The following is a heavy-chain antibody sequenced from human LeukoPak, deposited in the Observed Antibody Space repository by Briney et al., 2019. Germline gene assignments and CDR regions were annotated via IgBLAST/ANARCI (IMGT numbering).Heavy chain of an antibody. CDR3: ARLLGWLQPRRWFDP. Sequence: SETLSLTCAVYGGSFSGYYWSRIRQPPGKGLEWIGEINHSGSTNYNPSLKGRVTISVDTSKNQFSLKLSSVTAADTAVYYCARLLGWLQPRRWFDPWGQGTLVTVSS. CDR1: GGSFSGYY. D-gene: IGHD5-24*01. V-gene: IGHV4-34*01. CDR2: INHSGST. J-gene: IGHJ5*02.